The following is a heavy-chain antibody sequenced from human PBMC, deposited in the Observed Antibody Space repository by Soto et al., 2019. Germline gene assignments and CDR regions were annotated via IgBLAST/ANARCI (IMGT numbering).Heavy chain of an antibody. J-gene: IGHJ4*02. CDR3: ARSLWFGELAFDY. Sequence: SETLSLTCAVSGGSISSGGYSWSWIRQPPGKGLEWIGYIYHSGSTYYNPSLKSRVTISVDRSKNQFSLKLSSVTAADTAVYYCARSLWFGELAFDYWGQGTLVTVSS. CDR2: IYHSGST. V-gene: IGHV4-30-2*01. D-gene: IGHD3-10*01. CDR1: GGSISSGGYS.